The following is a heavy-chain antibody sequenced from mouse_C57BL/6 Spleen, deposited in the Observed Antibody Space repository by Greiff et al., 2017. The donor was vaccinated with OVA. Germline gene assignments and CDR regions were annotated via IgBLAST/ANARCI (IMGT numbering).Heavy chain of an antibody. CDR3: ARFFYYGSSSFAY. V-gene: IGHV1-22*01. D-gene: IGHD1-1*01. J-gene: IGHJ3*01. CDR1: GYTFTDYN. CDR2: INPNNGGT. Sequence: VQLQQSGPELVKPGASVKMSCKASGYTFTDYNMHWVKQSNGKSLEWIGYINPNNGGTSYNQKFKGKATLTVNKSSSTAYMELRSLTSEDSAVYYCARFFYYGSSSFAYWGQGTLVTVSA.